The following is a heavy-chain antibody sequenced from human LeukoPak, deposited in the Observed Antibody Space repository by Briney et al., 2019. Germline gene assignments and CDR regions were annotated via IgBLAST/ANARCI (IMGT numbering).Heavy chain of an antibody. Sequence: GGSLRLSCAASGFTFSSYAMSWVRQAPGKGLEWVSAISGSGGSTYFADSVKGRFTISRDNSKNTLYLQMNSLRAEDTAVYYCAKDITSVRKRHSDYWGQGTLVTVSS. CDR1: GFTFSSYA. CDR3: AKDITSVRKRHSDY. V-gene: IGHV3-23*01. J-gene: IGHJ4*02. CDR2: ISGSGGST. D-gene: IGHD1-14*01.